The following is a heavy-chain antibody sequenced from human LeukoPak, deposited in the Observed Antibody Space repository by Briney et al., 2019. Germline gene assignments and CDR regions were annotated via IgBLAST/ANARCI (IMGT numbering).Heavy chain of an antibody. CDR3: ARCIAYYGMDV. Sequence: GSLRLSCAASGFTFSSYSMNWVRQAPGKGLEWVSSISSSSSYIYYADSVKGRFTISRDNAKNTLYLQMNSLRAEDTAVYYCARCIAYYGMDVWGQGTTVTVSS. CDR2: ISSSSSYI. J-gene: IGHJ6*02. D-gene: IGHD6-13*01. CDR1: GFTFSSYS. V-gene: IGHV3-21*01.